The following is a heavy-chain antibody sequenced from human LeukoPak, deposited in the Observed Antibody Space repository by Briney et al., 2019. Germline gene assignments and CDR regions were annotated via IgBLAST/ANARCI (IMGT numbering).Heavy chain of an antibody. D-gene: IGHD3-16*01. J-gene: IGHJ5*02. Sequence: GGSLRLSCAASGFTYSNAWMSWVRQAPGKGLEWVGRIKSKTDGGTTDYAAPVKGRFTISRDDSKNTLYLQMNSLKTEDTAVYYCTTEGLALGAWFDPWGQGTLVTVSS. CDR1: GFTYSNAW. V-gene: IGHV3-15*01. CDR3: TTEGLALGAWFDP. CDR2: IKSKTDGGTT.